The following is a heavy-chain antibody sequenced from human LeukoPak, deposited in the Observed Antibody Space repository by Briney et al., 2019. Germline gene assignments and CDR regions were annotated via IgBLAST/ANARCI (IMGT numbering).Heavy chain of an antibody. CDR2: IIPIFGTA. J-gene: IGHJ4*02. Sequence: SVKVSCKASGYTFTSYGISWVRQAPGQGLEWMGRIIPIFGTANYAQKFQGRVTITTDESTSTAYMELSSLRSEDTAVYYCARDLSSVRYSYGFDCWGQGTLVTVSS. V-gene: IGHV1-69*05. CDR3: ARDLSSVRYSYGFDC. D-gene: IGHD5-18*01. CDR1: GYTFTSYG.